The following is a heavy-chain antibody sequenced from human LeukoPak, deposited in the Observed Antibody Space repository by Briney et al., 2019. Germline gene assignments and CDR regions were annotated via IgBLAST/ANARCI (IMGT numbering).Heavy chain of an antibody. CDR2: INYSGST. V-gene: IGHV4-34*01. Sequence: SETLSLTCAVYGGSFSGYYWSWIRQPPGKGLEWIGEINYSGSTNYNPSLKSRVTISVDTSKNQFSLKLSSVTAADTAVYYCARGGAGIAFYYYYMDVWGKGTTVTVSS. J-gene: IGHJ6*03. CDR3: ARGGAGIAFYYYYMDV. CDR1: GGSFSGYY. D-gene: IGHD6-13*01.